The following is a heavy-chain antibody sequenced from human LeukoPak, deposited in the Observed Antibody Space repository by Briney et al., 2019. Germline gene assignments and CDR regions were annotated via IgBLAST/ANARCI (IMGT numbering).Heavy chain of an antibody. V-gene: IGHV3-48*03. J-gene: IGHJ6*03. CDR3: ARASSGRGYYYYYMDV. Sequence: GGSLRLSCAASGFTFRSYEMNWVRQAPGKGLEWVSYISSSGSTIYYADSVKGRFTISRDNAKNSLYLQMNSLRAEDTAVYYCARASSGRGYYYYYMDVWGKGTTVTVSS. D-gene: IGHD6-19*01. CDR1: GFTFRSYE. CDR2: ISSSGSTI.